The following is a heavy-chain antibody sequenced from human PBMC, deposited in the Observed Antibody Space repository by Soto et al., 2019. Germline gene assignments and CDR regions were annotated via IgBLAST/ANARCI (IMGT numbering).Heavy chain of an antibody. Sequence: QVQLVQSGAEVKKPGASVKVSCKTSGYIFPNYAMHWVRQAPGQGLEWMGWINTANGNTKYSQKFQGRVTITRDTSASTAYMEQSGLRAEDTAVFFCAREGFYGSGSYNFWGQGTLVTVSS. J-gene: IGHJ4*02. V-gene: IGHV1-3*04. CDR1: GYIFPNYA. CDR3: AREGFYGSGSYNF. CDR2: INTANGNT. D-gene: IGHD3-10*01.